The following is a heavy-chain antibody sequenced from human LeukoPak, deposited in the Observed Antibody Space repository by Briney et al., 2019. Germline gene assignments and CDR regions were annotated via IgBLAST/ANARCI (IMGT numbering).Heavy chain of an antibody. J-gene: IGHJ4*02. V-gene: IGHV4-34*01. CDR2: INHSGST. Sequence: PSETLSLTCAVYGGSFSGYYWSWIRQPPGKGLEWIGEINHSGSTNYNPSLKSRVTISVDTSKNQFSLKLSSVTAADTAVYYCARRRRKYYYYGSGSYYKGFGPFDYWGQGTLVTVSS. D-gene: IGHD3-10*01. CDR3: ARRRRKYYYYGSGSYYKGFGPFDY. CDR1: GGSFSGYY.